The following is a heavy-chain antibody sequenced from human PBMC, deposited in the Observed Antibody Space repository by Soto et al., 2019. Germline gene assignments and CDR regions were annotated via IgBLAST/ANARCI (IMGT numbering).Heavy chain of an antibody. D-gene: IGHD6-13*01. Sequence: SVKVSCKASGYTFTSNWIHWVRRAPGQGLEWMGIINPSGGSTYYAQKFQGRVTLTRDTSTSTVYMELTSLTSEDTAVYYCARDHSISSAGAWWLDPWG. V-gene: IGHV1-46*01. J-gene: IGHJ5*02. CDR1: GYTFTSNW. CDR2: INPSGGST. CDR3: ARDHSISSAGAWWLDP.